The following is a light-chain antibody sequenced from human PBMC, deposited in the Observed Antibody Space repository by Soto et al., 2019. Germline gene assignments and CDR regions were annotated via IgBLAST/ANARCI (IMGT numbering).Light chain of an antibody. CDR3: QQYDSYSSGP. CDR1: QTVNTW. J-gene: IGKJ1*01. Sequence: IQVTLYQSSLSASLGDRVTITCRVSQTVNTWLAWYQQKPGKAPKVLIFDASSLKTGVPSRFSGSGSGTEFTLTISNLQPDDFATYYCQQYDSYSSGPFGQGTKVDI. V-gene: IGKV1-5*01. CDR2: DAS.